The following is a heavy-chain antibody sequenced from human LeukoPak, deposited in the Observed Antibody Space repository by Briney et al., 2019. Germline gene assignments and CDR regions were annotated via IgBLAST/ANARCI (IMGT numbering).Heavy chain of an antibody. CDR1: GFTFSDSS. CDR2: ISPTSHT. D-gene: IGHD4-23*01. Sequence: PGGSLRLSCAASGFTFSDSSMNWVRQGPGKGLEWLAYISPTSHTLYADSVKGRFTISRDNSKNTLYLQMNSLRAEDTAVYYCASKEGNPSFDYWGQGTLVTVSS. V-gene: IGHV3-69-1*01. CDR3: ASKEGNPSFDY. J-gene: IGHJ4*02.